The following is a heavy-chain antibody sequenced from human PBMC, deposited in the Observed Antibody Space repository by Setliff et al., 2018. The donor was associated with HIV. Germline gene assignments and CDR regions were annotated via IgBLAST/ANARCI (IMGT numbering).Heavy chain of an antibody. CDR2: INPNSGAT. Sequence: ASVKVSCKTSGYAFSDYYINWVRQAPGRGLEWVGWINPNSGATDYAQKFQGRVSMTRDTSITTAFMGLSSLTSDDTAVYYCARVADRFLEWLPLDYWGQGTLVTVS. CDR1: GYAFSDYY. V-gene: IGHV1-2*02. CDR3: ARVADRFLEWLPLDY. J-gene: IGHJ4*02. D-gene: IGHD3-3*01.